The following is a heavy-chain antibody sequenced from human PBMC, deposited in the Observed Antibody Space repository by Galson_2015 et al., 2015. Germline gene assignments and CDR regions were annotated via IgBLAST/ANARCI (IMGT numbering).Heavy chain of an antibody. D-gene: IGHD2-2*01. CDR3: ARYCSSISCYVFDY. CDR2: ISSSGSAI. V-gene: IGHV3-48*03. Sequence: SLRLSCAASGFSFSYYEMNWVRQAPGKGLEWVSYISSSGSAIYYADSVKGRFTISRDNAKNSLYLQMNSLRAEDTAVYYCARYCSSISCYVFDYWGQGTLVTVSS. J-gene: IGHJ4*02. CDR1: GFSFSYYE.